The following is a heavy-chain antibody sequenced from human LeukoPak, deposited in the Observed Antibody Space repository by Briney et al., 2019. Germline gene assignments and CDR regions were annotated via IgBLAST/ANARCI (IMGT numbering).Heavy chain of an antibody. J-gene: IGHJ4*02. Sequence: GGSLRLSCAASGFTFSRYAVSWVRQAPGKGLEWVSAISGSGGSTYYADSVKGRFTISRGNSKNTLYLQMNSLRAEDTAVYYCAKVRKAAAGYFDYWGQGTLVTVSS. D-gene: IGHD6-13*01. V-gene: IGHV3-23*01. CDR2: ISGSGGST. CDR1: GFTFSRYA. CDR3: AKVRKAAAGYFDY.